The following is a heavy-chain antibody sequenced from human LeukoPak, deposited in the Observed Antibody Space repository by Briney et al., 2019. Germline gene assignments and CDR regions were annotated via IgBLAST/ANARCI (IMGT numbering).Heavy chain of an antibody. D-gene: IGHD2-21*01. CDR2: IIPNSGAT. CDR3: ARGISGGFDI. J-gene: IGHJ3*02. V-gene: IGHV1-2*06. Sequence: ASVKVSCKASGYTFTGYYMHWVRQAPGQGLEWMGRIIPNSGATNYAQNFQGGVTMTRDTSISTAYMELSRLRPDDTAVYYCARGISGGFDIWGQGTMVTVSS. CDR1: GYTFTGYY.